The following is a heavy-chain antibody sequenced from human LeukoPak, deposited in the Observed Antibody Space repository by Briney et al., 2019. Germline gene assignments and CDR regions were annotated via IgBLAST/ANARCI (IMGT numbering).Heavy chain of an antibody. D-gene: IGHD6-13*01. Sequence: SETLSHTCTVSGGSVSSTTNYWSWVRQPPGKGPEWIGYMHYSGSTNYNPSLKSRVTISVDTSKNQFSLKLSSVTATDTAVYYCARENSNSWYLDYWGQGTLVTVSS. CDR2: MHYSGST. CDR3: ARENSNSWYLDY. J-gene: IGHJ4*02. CDR1: GGSVSSTTNY. V-gene: IGHV4-61*01.